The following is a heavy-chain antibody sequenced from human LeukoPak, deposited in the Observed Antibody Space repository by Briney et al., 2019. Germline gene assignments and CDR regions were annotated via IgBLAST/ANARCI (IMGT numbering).Heavy chain of an antibody. V-gene: IGHV3-53*01. D-gene: IGHD3-22*01. CDR1: GFTVSSNY. CDR2: IYSGGST. Sequence: GRSLRLSCAASGFTVSSNYMSWVRQAPGKGLEWVSVIYSGGSTYYADSVKGRFTISRDNSKNALYLQMNSLRAEDTAVYYCTRAPEDSSGYYPFDYWGQGTLVTVSS. J-gene: IGHJ4*02. CDR3: TRAPEDSSGYYPFDY.